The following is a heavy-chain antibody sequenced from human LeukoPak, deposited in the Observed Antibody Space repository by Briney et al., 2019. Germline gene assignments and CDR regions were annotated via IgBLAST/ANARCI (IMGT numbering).Heavy chain of an antibody. J-gene: IGHJ6*02. CDR1: GFTFSSYA. CDR2: ISGSGGST. Sequence: GGSLRLSCAASGFTFSSYAMSWVRQAPGKGLEWVSAISGSGGSTYYADSVKGRFTISRDISKNTLYLQMNSLRAEDTAVYYCARARDRSGWYYYYGVDVWGQGTTVTVSS. V-gene: IGHV3-23*01. CDR3: ARARDRSGWYYYYGVDV. D-gene: IGHD6-19*01.